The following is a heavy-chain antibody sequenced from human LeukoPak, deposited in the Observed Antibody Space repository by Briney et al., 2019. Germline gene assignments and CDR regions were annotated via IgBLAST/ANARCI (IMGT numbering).Heavy chain of an antibody. CDR1: GGSMSSYY. CDR3: ARVRAYSTNTPRSFDI. J-gene: IGHJ3*02. D-gene: IGHD4-11*01. CDR2: IFSSGST. V-gene: IGHV4-59*01. Sequence: SETLSLTCTVSGGSMSSYYWGWIRQPPGKQLDWIAYIFSSGSTNYGPSLKGRVSMSVDTSKNQFSLNLTSVTAADTAVYYCARVRAYSTNTPRSFDIWGQGTTVTVSS.